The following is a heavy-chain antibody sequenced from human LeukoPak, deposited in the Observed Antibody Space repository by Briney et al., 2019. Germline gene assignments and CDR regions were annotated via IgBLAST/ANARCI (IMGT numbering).Heavy chain of an antibody. D-gene: IGHD6-13*01. V-gene: IGHV3-23*01. J-gene: IGHJ4*02. CDR1: GFTFSSYA. CDR2: ISGSGGST. CDR3: AEVGVGAIHGGIAAAIDY. Sequence: PGGSLRLSCAASGFTFSSYATSWVRQAPGKGLEWVSAISGSGGSTYYVDSVKGRFTISRDNSKNTLYLQMNSLRAEDTAVYYCAEVGVGAIHGGIAAAIDYWGQGTLVTVSS.